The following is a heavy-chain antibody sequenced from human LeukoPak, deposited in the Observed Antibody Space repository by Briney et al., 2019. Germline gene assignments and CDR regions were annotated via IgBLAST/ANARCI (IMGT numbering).Heavy chain of an antibody. CDR1: GFAFSQFP. CDR2: VSHDGGNK. CDR3: GKDRGFGQFLWGNDY. D-gene: IGHD3-10*01. V-gene: IGHV3-30*18. Sequence: PGGSLRLSCVASGFAFSQFPVHWVRQAPGKRLEWVAFVSHDGGNKKYGDSVKGRFTISRDNSKNTVYLQMNSLRAEDTALYYCGKDRGFGQFLWGNDYWGQGTLVTVSS. J-gene: IGHJ4*02.